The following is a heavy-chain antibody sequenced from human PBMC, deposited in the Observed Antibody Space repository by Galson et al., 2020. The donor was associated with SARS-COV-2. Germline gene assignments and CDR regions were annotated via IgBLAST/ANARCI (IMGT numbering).Heavy chain of an antibody. CDR1: GFTFSSYG. D-gene: IGHD3-10*01. J-gene: IGHJ5*02. CDR3: ARDVLEGTMVRGVFSAPKSNWFDP. Sequence: GGSLRLSCAASGFTFSSYGMHWVRQAPGKGLEWVAVIWYDGSNKYYADSVKGRFTISRDNSKNTLYLQMNSLRAEDTAVYYCARDVLEGTMVRGVFSAPKSNWFDPWGQGTLVTVSS. V-gene: IGHV3-33*01. CDR2: IWYDGSNK.